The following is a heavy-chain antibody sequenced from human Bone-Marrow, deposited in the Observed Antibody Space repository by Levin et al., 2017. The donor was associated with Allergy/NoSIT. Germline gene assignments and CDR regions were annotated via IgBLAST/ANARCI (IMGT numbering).Heavy chain of an antibody. D-gene: IGHD4-17*01. V-gene: IGHV3-21*01. CDR1: GFSFSDYR. J-gene: IGHJ3*01. CDR3: ARSHADYADAFDR. CDR2: ISSGSAYI. Sequence: GGSLRLSCVGSGFSFSDYRMNWVRQAPGKGLEWVSAISSGSAYIHYADSVKCRFIISRDNTKNSLHLQMNSPRHDDTAVYFCARSHADYADAFDRWGQGTMVTVSP.